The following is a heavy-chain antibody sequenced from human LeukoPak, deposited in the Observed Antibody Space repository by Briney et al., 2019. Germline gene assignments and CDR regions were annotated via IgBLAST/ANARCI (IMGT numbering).Heavy chain of an antibody. CDR1: GSTFSSYS. Sequence: PGGSLRLSCAASGSTFSSYSMNWVRQAPGKGLEWVSSISSSSSYIYYADSVKGRFTISRDNAKNSLYLQMNSLRAEDTAVYYCARSFGSQQLENYYYYYGMDVWGQGTTVTVSS. D-gene: IGHD6-13*01. CDR2: ISSSSSYI. J-gene: IGHJ6*02. CDR3: ARSFGSQQLENYYYYYGMDV. V-gene: IGHV3-21*01.